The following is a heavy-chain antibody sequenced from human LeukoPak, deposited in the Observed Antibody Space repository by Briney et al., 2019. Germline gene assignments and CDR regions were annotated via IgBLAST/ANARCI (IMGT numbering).Heavy chain of an antibody. J-gene: IGHJ5*02. V-gene: IGHV1-69*04. D-gene: IGHD6-19*01. CDR2: IIPILGIA. Sequence: SVKVSCKASGGTFSSYAISWVRQAPGQGLEWMGRIIPILGIANYAQKFQGRVTITADKPTSTAYMELSSLRSEDTAVYYCASSSSSGWYYNWFDPWGQGTLVTVSS. CDR3: ASSSSSGWYYNWFDP. CDR1: GGTFSSYA.